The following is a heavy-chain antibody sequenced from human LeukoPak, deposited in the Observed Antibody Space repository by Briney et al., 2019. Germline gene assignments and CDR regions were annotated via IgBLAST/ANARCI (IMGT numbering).Heavy chain of an antibody. Sequence: SETLSLTCTVSGGSFSSSSYYWGWIRQPPGKGLEWIGSIYYSGSTYYNPSLKSRVTTSVDTSKNQFSLKLSSVTAADTAVYYCARSSITGSSGFLNWGQGTLVTVSS. V-gene: IGHV4-39*07. CDR1: GGSFSSSSYY. J-gene: IGHJ4*02. CDR3: ARSSITGSSGFLN. CDR2: IYYSGST. D-gene: IGHD3-22*01.